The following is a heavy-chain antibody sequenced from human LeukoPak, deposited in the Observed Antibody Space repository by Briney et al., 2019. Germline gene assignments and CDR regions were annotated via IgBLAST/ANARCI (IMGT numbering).Heavy chain of an antibody. D-gene: IGHD3-22*01. Sequence: GGSLRLSCAASGFTFSSYSMNWVRQAPGKGLEWVSSISSSSSYIYYADSVKGRFTISRDNAKNSLYLQMNSLRAEDTAVYYCAREPYYYDSSGYYNAFDIWGQGTMVTVSS. J-gene: IGHJ3*02. CDR2: ISSSSSYI. CDR3: AREPYYYDSSGYYNAFDI. CDR1: GFTFSSYS. V-gene: IGHV3-21*01.